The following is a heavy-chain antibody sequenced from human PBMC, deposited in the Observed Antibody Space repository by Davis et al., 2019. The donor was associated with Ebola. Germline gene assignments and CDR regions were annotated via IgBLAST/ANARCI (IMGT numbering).Heavy chain of an antibody. J-gene: IGHJ4*02. V-gene: IGHV4-34*01. CDR2: INHSGSN. D-gene: IGHD3-16*02. CDR3: ARGGSYRPYYFDY. CDR1: GGSFSGYY. Sequence: PSETLSLTCAVYGGSFSGYYWSWIRQPPGKGLEWIGEINHSGSNNYQPSLKSRVTISVYTSKNQFSLMLSSVTAADTAVYYCARGGSYRPYYFDYWGQGTLVTISS.